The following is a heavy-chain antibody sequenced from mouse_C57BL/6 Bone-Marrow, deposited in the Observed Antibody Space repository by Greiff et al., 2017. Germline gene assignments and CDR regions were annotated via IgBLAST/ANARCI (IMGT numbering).Heavy chain of an antibody. CDR3: TPLLAGGYYAMDY. D-gene: IGHD6-1*01. V-gene: IGHV14-4*01. CDR2: IDPENGDT. CDR1: GFNIKDDY. Sequence: VQLQQSGAELVRPGASVKLSCTASGFNIKDDYMHWVKQRPEQGLEWIGWIDPENGDTEYASKFQGKATITADTSSNTAYLPLSSLTSEDTAVYYCTPLLAGGYYAMDYWGQGTSVTVSS. J-gene: IGHJ4*01.